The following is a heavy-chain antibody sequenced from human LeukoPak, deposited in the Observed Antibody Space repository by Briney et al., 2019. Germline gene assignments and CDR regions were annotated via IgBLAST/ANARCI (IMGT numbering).Heavy chain of an antibody. CDR3: ARAIRGSPLY. Sequence: PGGSLRLSCAASGFTFSSYSMNCVRQAPGKGLEWVSSICSNSRYIYYAHSVKGRFTISRDKAKKSLHLQIYSPRAEEPALYACARAIRGSPLYWGQGTLVTVPS. V-gene: IGHV3-21*01. J-gene: IGHJ4*02. CDR2: ICSNSRYI. CDR1: GFTFSSYS. D-gene: IGHD3-16*01.